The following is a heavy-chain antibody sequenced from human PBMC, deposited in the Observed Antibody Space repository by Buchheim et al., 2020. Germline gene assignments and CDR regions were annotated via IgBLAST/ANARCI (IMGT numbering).Heavy chain of an antibody. Sequence: QLQLQESGPGLVKPSETLSLTCSVSGGSISAPASYWGWIRQTPGRGLEWIGSIYSSGSTHYNPSLKSRVTISVETSKNQFSLRLSSVTAADTALYYCARGRFLDAGRFDYWGQGTL. V-gene: IGHV4-39*01. J-gene: IGHJ4*02. CDR1: GGSISAPASY. CDR3: ARGRFLDAGRFDY. CDR2: IYSSGST. D-gene: IGHD3-10*01.